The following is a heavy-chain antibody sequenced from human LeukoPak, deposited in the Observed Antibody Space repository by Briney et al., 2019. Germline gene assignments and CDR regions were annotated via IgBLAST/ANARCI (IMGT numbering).Heavy chain of an antibody. CDR3: ARGYCSSTSCYPANYAFDI. CDR2: IYYSGST. Sequence: SETLSLTCTVSGGSISSGDYYWSWIRQPRGKGLEWIGYIYYSGSTYYNPSLKSRVTISVDTSKNQFSLKLSSVTAADTAVYYCARGYCSSTSCYPANYAFDIWGQGTMVTVSS. D-gene: IGHD2-2*01. J-gene: IGHJ3*02. CDR1: GGSISSGDYY. V-gene: IGHV4-30-4*08.